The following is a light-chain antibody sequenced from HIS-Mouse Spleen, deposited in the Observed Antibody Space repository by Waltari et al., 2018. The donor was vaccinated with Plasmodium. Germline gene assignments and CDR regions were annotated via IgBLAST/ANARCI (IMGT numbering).Light chain of an antibody. Sequence: QSALTQPPSAPGSPGLSDTISCTGTSSDVGDYKCVPCYQQHPGKAPNLMIYEVSTRPSGVPDRFSASKSGNTASLTVSGLQAEDEADYYCSSYAGSNDLVFGGGTKLTVL. J-gene: IGLJ2*01. CDR1: SSDVGDYKC. V-gene: IGLV2-8*01. CDR2: EVS. CDR3: SSYAGSNDLV.